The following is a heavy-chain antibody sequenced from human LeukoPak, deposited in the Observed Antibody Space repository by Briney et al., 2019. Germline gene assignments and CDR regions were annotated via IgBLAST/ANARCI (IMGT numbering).Heavy chain of an antibody. CDR2: INPNSGGT. V-gene: IGHV1-2*02. CDR1: GYTFTGYY. D-gene: IGHD3-22*01. Sequence: ASVKVSCKASGYTFTGYYMHWVRQAPGQGLEWMGWINPNSGGTNYAQKFRGRVTMTRDTSISTAYMELSRLRSDDTAVYYCARDRPYYYDSSGYYPGGLWGQGTLVTVSS. CDR3: ARDRPYYYDSSGYYPGGL. J-gene: IGHJ4*02.